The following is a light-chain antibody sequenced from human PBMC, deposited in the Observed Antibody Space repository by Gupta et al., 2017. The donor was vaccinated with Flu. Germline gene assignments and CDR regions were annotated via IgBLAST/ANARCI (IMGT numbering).Light chain of an antibody. CDR2: EDK. CDR1: SDDVGSYDP. V-gene: IGLV2-23*01. Sequence: TSDDVGSYDPDSEYQQYPDEAVKVLIYEDKERPAGLSSRFAGSKSGNTASLTISGLQAEDEADYYCCADAGRTTGVFGGGTKLTVL. CDR3: CADAGRTTGV. J-gene: IGLJ3*02.